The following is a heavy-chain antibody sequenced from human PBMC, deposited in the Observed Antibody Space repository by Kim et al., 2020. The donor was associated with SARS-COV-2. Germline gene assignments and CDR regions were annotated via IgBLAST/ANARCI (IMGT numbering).Heavy chain of an antibody. CDR1: GFTFSSYG. D-gene: IGHD2-2*01. Sequence: GGSLRLSCAASGFTFSSYGMHWVRQAPGKGLEWVSVIWNDGSNKDYADSVKGRFTISRDNSKNTLYLQMNSLRAEDTAVYYCAREPGMVVGPATIFYYGMDVWGQGTTVTVSS. V-gene: IGHV3-33*08. CDR2: IWNDGSNK. J-gene: IGHJ6*02. CDR3: AREPGMVVGPATIFYYGMDV.